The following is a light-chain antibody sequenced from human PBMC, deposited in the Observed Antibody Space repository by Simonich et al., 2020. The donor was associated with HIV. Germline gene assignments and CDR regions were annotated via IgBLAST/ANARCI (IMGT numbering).Light chain of an antibody. CDR2: DAS. CDR3: QQAITFPRT. Sequence: EIVLTQSPATLSLSPGERATLSCRASQSVSSYLAWYQQKPGQAPRLLIYDASNRATGIPARFSGSGPGTDFTLTISSLEPEDFATYYCQQAITFPRTFGQGTRVDVK. V-gene: IGKV3D-11*02. CDR1: QSVSSY. J-gene: IGKJ1*01.